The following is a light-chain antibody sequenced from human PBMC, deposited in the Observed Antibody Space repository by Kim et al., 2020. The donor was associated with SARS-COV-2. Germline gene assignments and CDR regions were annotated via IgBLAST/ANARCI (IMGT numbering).Light chain of an antibody. CDR1: SSDVGSYNR. CDR2: EVS. V-gene: IGLV2-18*02. J-gene: IGLJ3*02. CDR3: YSFTSSTTWV. Sequence: QSALTQPPSVSGSPGQSATISCTGTSSDVGSYNRVSWYQQPPGTAPKLMIYEVSNRPSGVPDRFSGSKSGNTASLTISGLQAEDEADYYCYSFTSSTTWVFGGGTQLTVL.